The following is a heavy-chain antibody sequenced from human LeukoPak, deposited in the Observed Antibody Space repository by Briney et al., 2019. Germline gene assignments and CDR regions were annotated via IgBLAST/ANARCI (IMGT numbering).Heavy chain of an antibody. D-gene: IGHD1-26*01. V-gene: IGHV3-7*01. CDR2: IKLDGSEK. J-gene: IGHJ4*02. CDR1: GFTFSNYW. CDR3: ARGGTYHGRLDC. Sequence: PGGSLRLSCAASGFTFSNYWMTWVRQAPGKGLEWVANIKLDGSEKNYMDSVKGRFTISRDNAKNSLYLQMNSLRVEDTAVYYCARGGTYHGRLDCWGQGTLVTVSS.